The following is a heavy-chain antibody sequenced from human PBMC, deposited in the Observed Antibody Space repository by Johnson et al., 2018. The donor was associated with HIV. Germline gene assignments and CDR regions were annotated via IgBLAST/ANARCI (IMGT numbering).Heavy chain of an antibody. J-gene: IGHJ3*01. CDR2: ISYDAKHK. CDR1: GFTFSSYA. Sequence: QVQLVESGGGVVQPGRSLRLSCAASGFTFSSYAIHWVRQAPGKGLEWVAVISYDAKHKYYADSVKGRVTISRDNSKNTLSLQMNSLRPEDTAVYYCARDGRDLVTRGSFDVWGQGTVVTVSS. CDR3: ARDGRDLVTRGSFDV. V-gene: IGHV3-30*04. D-gene: IGHD3-9*01.